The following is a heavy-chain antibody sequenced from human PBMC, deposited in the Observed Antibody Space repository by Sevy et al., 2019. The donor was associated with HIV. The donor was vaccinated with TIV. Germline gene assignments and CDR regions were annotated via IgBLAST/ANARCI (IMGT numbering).Heavy chain of an antibody. V-gene: IGHV3-33*03. Sequence: GGSLRLSCEASGFSFNAFGMHWVRQAPGKGLEWVGLISPDGQNQNYGASVKGRFTICRDNLKKTLYLHMTVLTGDDTAMYFCTKESLRGTYLRGDLDHWGQGNLVTVSS. J-gene: IGHJ4*02. CDR2: ISPDGQNQ. CDR1: GFSFNAFG. CDR3: TKESLRGTYLRGDLDH. D-gene: IGHD3-10*02.